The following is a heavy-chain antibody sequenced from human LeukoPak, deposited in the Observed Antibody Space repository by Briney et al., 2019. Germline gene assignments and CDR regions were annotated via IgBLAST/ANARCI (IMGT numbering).Heavy chain of an antibody. Sequence: GGSLRPSCAASGITFSRFWMSWVRQAPGKGLQWVANINQDGSEKHYVDSVKGRFTISRDNAENSLYLQMNSLRAEVTAVYYCARGRQTRGYCSSTSCPNDYWGQGTLVTVSS. CDR1: GITFSRFW. CDR3: ARGRQTRGYCSSTSCPNDY. D-gene: IGHD2-2*01. CDR2: INQDGSEK. V-gene: IGHV3-7*03. J-gene: IGHJ4*02.